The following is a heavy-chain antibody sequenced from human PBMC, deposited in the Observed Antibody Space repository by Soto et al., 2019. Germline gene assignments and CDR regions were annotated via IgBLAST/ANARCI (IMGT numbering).Heavy chain of an antibody. Sequence: QVQLVQSGAEVKKPGASVKVSCKASGYTFTSYGISWVRQAPGQGLEWMGWISAYNGNTTYAQKLQGRVTMNTDTSTSTAYMELRSMSSDDPDVYYCARDSSGWYYYWGQGTLVTVSS. J-gene: IGHJ4*02. D-gene: IGHD6-19*01. CDR1: GYTFTSYG. CDR2: ISAYNGNT. CDR3: ARDSSGWYYY. V-gene: IGHV1-18*01.